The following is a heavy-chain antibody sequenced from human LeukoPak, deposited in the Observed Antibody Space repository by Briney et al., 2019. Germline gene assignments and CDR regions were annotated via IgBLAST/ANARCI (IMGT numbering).Heavy chain of an antibody. D-gene: IGHD1-26*01. J-gene: IGHJ3*01. CDR3: ARGRSVGTTKDHAFDF. V-gene: IGHV3-43*01. CDR1: GFTFDDYT. CDR2: ISWDGGST. Sequence: GGSLRLSCAASGFTFDDYTMHWVRQAPGKGLEWVSLISWDGGSTYYADSVKGRFTISRDNSKNTLYLQMNSLRAEDTAVYFCARGRSVGTTKDHAFDFWGQGTMVTVSS.